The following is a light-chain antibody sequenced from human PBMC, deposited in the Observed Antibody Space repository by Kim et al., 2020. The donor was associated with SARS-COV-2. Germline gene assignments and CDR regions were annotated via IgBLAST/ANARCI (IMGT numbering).Light chain of an antibody. CDR3: QQYNNWPPLYT. Sequence: SPGERATLSCRASQSVSSNLAWYQQKPGQAPRLLIYGASTRATGIPARSSGSGSGTEFTLTISSLQSEDFAVYYCQQYNNWPPLYTFGQGTKLEI. J-gene: IGKJ2*01. CDR1: QSVSSN. V-gene: IGKV3-15*01. CDR2: GAS.